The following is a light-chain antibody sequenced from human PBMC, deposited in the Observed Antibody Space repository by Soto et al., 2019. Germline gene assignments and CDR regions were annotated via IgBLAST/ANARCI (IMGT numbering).Light chain of an antibody. CDR3: QQYGSSPPVT. CDR1: QSVSTNY. CDR2: GAS. Sequence: EIVLTQSPGTLSLSPGERATLSCRASQSVSTNYLAWYQQKPGQAPRLLIYGASSRATGIPDRFSGTESGTDFTLTISRLEPEDFAVYYCQQYGSSPPVTFGGGTKVDIK. V-gene: IGKV3-20*01. J-gene: IGKJ4*01.